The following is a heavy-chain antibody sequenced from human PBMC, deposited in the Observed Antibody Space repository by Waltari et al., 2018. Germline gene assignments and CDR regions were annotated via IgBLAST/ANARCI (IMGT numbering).Heavy chain of an antibody. D-gene: IGHD3-3*02. Sequence: QVQLQESGPGLVQPSQTLSLTCSVSGFSLRSGPYHLSWIRPHPGKGLEWTGYISHSGDTEYSPSLRSRLTLSVDTSKNQFSLKLNSVTAADTGVYFCAGRGAKMFSIWGRGTLVTVSS. CDR1: GFSLRSGPYH. CDR2: ISHSGDT. CDR3: AGRGAKMFSI. V-gene: IGHV4-31*02. J-gene: IGHJ4*02.